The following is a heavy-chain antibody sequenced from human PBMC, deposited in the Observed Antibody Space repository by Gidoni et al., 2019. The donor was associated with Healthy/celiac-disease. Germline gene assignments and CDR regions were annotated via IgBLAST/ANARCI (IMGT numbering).Heavy chain of an antibody. CDR3: ARELAAAGTWSFYGMDV. Sequence: QVQLVASGGGVVQPGRSLRLACAASGFPFSRYAMHWVRQAPGKGLEWVAVISYDGSNKYYADSVKGRFTISRDNSKNTLYLQMNSLRAEDTAVYYCARELAAAGTWSFYGMDVWGQGTTVTVSS. CDR2: ISYDGSNK. D-gene: IGHD6-13*01. V-gene: IGHV3-30-3*01. J-gene: IGHJ6*02. CDR1: GFPFSRYA.